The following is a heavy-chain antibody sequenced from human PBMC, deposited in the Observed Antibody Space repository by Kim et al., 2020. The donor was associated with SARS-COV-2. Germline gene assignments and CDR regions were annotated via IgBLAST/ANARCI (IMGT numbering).Heavy chain of an antibody. D-gene: IGHD3-3*01. J-gene: IGHJ6*02. CDR1: GFTFSSYG. CDR2: ISYDGSNK. Sequence: GGSLRLSCAASGFTFSSYGMHWVRQAPGKGLEWVAVISYDGSNKYYADSVKGRFTISRDNSKNTLYLQMNSLRAEDTAVYYCATENTIFGVVIKKYGMDVWGQGTTVTVSS. V-gene: IGHV3-30*03. CDR3: ATENTIFGVVIKKYGMDV.